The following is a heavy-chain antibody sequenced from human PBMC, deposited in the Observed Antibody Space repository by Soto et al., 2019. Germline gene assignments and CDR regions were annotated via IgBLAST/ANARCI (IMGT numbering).Heavy chain of an antibody. J-gene: IGHJ5*02. CDR1: GGSISSYY. D-gene: IGHD1-26*01. V-gene: IGHV4-59*01. Sequence: QVQLQESGPGLVKPSETLSLTCTVSGGSISSYYWSWIRQPPGKGLEWIGYIYYSGSTNYNPSLKSRVTISVDTSKNQFSLKLSSVTAADTAVYYCARGGIVGATRFWFDPWGQGTLVTVSS. CDR2: IYYSGST. CDR3: ARGGIVGATRFWFDP.